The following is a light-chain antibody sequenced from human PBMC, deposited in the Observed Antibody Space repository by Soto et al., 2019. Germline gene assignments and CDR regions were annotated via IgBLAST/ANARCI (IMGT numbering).Light chain of an antibody. Sequence: QTVVTQEPSFSVSPGRTVTLTCGLSSGSVSTNSYPSWYQQTPGQAPRTLIYSTNTRSSGVPDRFSGSIIGNKAALTITGAQADDASDYYCVLYMGSGISLFGGGTQLTVL. CDR1: SGSVSTNSY. CDR2: STN. J-gene: IGLJ2*01. CDR3: VLYMGSGISL. V-gene: IGLV8-61*01.